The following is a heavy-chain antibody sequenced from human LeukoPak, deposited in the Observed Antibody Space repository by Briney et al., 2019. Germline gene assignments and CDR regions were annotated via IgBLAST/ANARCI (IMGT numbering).Heavy chain of an antibody. D-gene: IGHD6-19*01. CDR3: ARRKYSSGWHLDH. V-gene: IGHV1-18*01. Sequence: ASVKVSCKXSGYTFTTYGITWVRQAPGQGLERLGWISAYNGDTNYAQKFRGRVSMTTDTSTSTVYMQLRSLRSDDTAMYYCARRKYSSGWHLDHWGQGTLVTVSS. CDR1: GYTFTTYG. CDR2: ISAYNGDT. J-gene: IGHJ4*02.